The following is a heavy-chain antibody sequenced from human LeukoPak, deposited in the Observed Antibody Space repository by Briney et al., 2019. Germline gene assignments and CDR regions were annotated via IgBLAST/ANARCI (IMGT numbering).Heavy chain of an antibody. CDR1: GFTFSSYV. V-gene: IGHV3-30*04. CDR2: ISYDGSNE. Sequence: GGFLRLSCAASGFTFSSYVMHWVRQAPGKGLEWVAIISYDGSNEYYADSVKGRFTISRDNSKNTLYLQMNSLRAEDTAVYYCAKDRASSGSCFDPWGQGTLVTISS. D-gene: IGHD3-10*01. CDR3: AKDRASSGSCFDP. J-gene: IGHJ5*02.